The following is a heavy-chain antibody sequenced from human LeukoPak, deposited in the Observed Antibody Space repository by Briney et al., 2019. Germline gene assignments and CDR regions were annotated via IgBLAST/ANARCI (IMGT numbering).Heavy chain of an antibody. V-gene: IGHV1-2*02. J-gene: IGHJ4*02. CDR3: ARDHYEMATINGLDY. CDR1: GYTFTGYY. Sequence: ASVKVSCKASGYTFTGYYMHWVRQAPGQGLEWMGWINPNSGGTNYAQKFQGRVTMTRDMSTSTVYMELSSLRSEDSAVYYCARDHYEMATINGLDYWGQGTLVTVSS. CDR2: INPNSGGT. D-gene: IGHD5-24*01.